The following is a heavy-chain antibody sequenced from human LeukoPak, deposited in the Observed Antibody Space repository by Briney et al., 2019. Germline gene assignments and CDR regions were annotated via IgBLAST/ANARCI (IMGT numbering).Heavy chain of an antibody. J-gene: IGHJ6*02. D-gene: IGHD4-23*01. CDR2: ISAYNGNT. Sequence: GASVKVSCKASGYTFTSYSISWVRQAPGQGLEWMGWISAYNGNTNYAQKLQGKVTMTTDTSTSTAYMELRSLRSDDTAVYYCAREDGGNSPNGYYYYYGMDVWGQGTTVTVSS. CDR3: AREDGGNSPNGYYYYYGMDV. CDR1: GYTFTSYS. V-gene: IGHV1-18*01.